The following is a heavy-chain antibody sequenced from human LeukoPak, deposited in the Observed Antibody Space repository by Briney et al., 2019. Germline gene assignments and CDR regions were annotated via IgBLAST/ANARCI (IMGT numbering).Heavy chain of an antibody. J-gene: IGHJ3*02. CDR3: ARETGAGGAFDI. CDR1: GYTFTSYD. D-gene: IGHD7-27*01. CDR2: MNPNSGNT. V-gene: IGHV1-8*02. Sequence: ASVKVSCKASGYTFTSYDINWVRQATGQGLEWMGWMNPNSGNTGYAQNFQGRVTMTRDTSTSTVYMELSSLRSEDTAVFYCARETGAGGAFDIWGQGTMVTVSS.